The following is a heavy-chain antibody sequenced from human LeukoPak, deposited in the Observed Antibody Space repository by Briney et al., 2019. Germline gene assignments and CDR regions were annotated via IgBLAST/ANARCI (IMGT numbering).Heavy chain of an antibody. CDR3: ATYAGTSSKYFQH. Sequence: GESLKISCKGSGYSFNSYWIAWVRQMPGKGLEWMGIIYPGDSDTRSSPSFQGQVSISADKSTSTAYLQWSSLKASDTAMYYCATYAGTSSKYFQHWGQGTLVTVSS. J-gene: IGHJ1*01. CDR2: IYPGDSDT. V-gene: IGHV5-51*01. D-gene: IGHD3-10*01. CDR1: GYSFNSYW.